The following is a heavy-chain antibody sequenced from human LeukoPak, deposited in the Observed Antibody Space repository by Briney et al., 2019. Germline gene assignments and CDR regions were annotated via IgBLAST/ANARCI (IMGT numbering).Heavy chain of an antibody. CDR2: IYYSGST. D-gene: IGHD3-10*01. J-gene: IGHJ6*02. CDR3: ARDTLDGMGSGSYYNYYYGMDV. CDR1: GGSISSYY. V-gene: IGHV4-59*12. Sequence: PSETLSLTCTVSGGSISSYYWSWIRQPPGKGLEWIGYIYYSGSTNYNPSLKSRVTISVDTSKNQFSLKLSSVTAADTAVYYCARDTLDGMGSGSYYNYYYGMDVWGQGTTVTVSS.